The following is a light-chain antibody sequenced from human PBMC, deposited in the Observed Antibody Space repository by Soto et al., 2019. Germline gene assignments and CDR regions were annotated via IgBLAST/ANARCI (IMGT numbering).Light chain of an antibody. J-gene: IGKJ2*01. CDR2: AAT. CDR1: QSTSTY. CDR3: QQSYSTPYT. V-gene: IGKV1-39*01. Sequence: DIQMTQSPSSLSASVGDGVTITCRASQSTSTYLNWYQQKPGKAPKLLIYAATNLQSGVPSRFSGSGSGTDFTLTISSLQPEDFATYFGQQSYSTPYTFGQGTKLEIK.